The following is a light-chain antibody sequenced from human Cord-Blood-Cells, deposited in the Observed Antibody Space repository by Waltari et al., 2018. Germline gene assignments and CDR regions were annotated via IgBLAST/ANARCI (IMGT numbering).Light chain of an antibody. CDR1: SSDVGGYNY. V-gene: IGLV2-8*01. CDR2: DVS. CDR3: SSYAGSNNLV. J-gene: IGLJ2*01. Sequence: QSALTQPPSASGSPGQPVIISCTGTSSDVGGYNYVSWYQQHPGKAPKLMIYDVSKRPSGVPDRFSGSKSGNTASLTVSGLQAEDEADYYCSSYAGSNNLVFGGGTKLTVL.